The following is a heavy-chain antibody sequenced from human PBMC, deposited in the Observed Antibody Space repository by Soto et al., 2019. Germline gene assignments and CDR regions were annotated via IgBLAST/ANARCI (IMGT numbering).Heavy chain of an antibody. D-gene: IGHD3-3*01. J-gene: IGHJ5*02. CDR3: ERGLGHTHYDFCSSSCPTHNWSHP. V-gene: IGHV1-8*01. CDR2: MNPNSGNT. CDR1: GYTFTSYD. Sequence: ASVKVSCKASGYTFTSYDINWVRQAPGQGLEWMGWMNPNSGNTGYAQKFQGRVTMTRNTSISTAYMELSSLRSEDTAVYYCERGLGHTHYDFCSSSCPTHNWSHPRYKGPL.